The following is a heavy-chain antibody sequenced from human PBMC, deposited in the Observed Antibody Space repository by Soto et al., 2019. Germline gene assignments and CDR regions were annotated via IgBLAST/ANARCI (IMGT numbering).Heavy chain of an antibody. CDR2: ITSGLTA. J-gene: IGHJ4*02. Sequence: PGGSLRLSCAAARISFGGYNMNWVRQAPGKGLEWVSHITSGLTAHYADFVQGRFTISRDNAKNSLYLEMNDLRDEDTAVYYCARDTSHGVTVGGLDSWGQGTLVTVSS. CDR3: ARDTSHGVTVGGLDS. D-gene: IGHD2-21*02. V-gene: IGHV3-48*02. CDR1: RISFGGYN.